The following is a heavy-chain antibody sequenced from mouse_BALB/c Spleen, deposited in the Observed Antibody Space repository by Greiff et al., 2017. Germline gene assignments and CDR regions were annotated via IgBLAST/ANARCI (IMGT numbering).Heavy chain of an antibody. D-gene: IGHD1-1*01. Sequence: QVQLQQSGAELVRPGTSVKISCKASGYTFTNYWLGWVKQRPGHGLEWIGDIYPGGGYTNYNEKFKGKATLTADTSSSTAYMQLSSLTSEDSAVYFCASLDYGSSYWGQGTLVTVSA. CDR1: GYTFTNYW. J-gene: IGHJ3*01. V-gene: IGHV1-63*02. CDR2: IYPGGGYT. CDR3: ASLDYGSSY.